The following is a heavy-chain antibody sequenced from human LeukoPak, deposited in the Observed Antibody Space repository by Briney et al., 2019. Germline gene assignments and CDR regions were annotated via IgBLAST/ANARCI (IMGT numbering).Heavy chain of an antibody. J-gene: IGHJ3*02. Sequence: SVKVSCKASRGTFSSYTLNWVRQAPGQGLEWMGRIIPILDIANYAQKFQGRVTITADKSTRTAYMELSSLRSEDTAVYYCAREVEVLRFLEWYPEGRAFDIWGQGTMVTVSS. V-gene: IGHV1-69*04. D-gene: IGHD3-3*01. CDR2: IIPILDIA. CDR3: AREVEVLRFLEWYPEGRAFDI. CDR1: RGTFSSYT.